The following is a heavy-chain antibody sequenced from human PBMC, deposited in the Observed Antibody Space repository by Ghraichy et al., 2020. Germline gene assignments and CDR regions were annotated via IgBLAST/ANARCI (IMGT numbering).Heavy chain of an antibody. CDR2: IKQDGSEK. V-gene: IGHV3-7*03. CDR3: VREDDYFDSSASYRTDSFDI. Sequence: GGSLRLSCAASGFTFSSYWMSWVRQAPGKGLEWVANIKQDGSEKFYVDSVKGRFTISRDNAKNSLYLQMINLRADDTAVYYCVREDDYFDSSASYRTDSFDIWGQGTMVTVSS. D-gene: IGHD3-22*01. J-gene: IGHJ3*02. CDR1: GFTFSSYW.